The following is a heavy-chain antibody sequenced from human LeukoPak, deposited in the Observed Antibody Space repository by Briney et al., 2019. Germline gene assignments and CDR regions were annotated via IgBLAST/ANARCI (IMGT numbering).Heavy chain of an antibody. CDR2: IYTSGST. CDR3: ARSHRVVVVPAAITPGPYDI. Sequence: ASETLSLTCTVSGGSISSYYWSWIRQPAGKGLEWIGRIYTSGSTNYNPSLKSRVTISVDTSKNQFSLKLSSVTAADTAVYYCARSHRVVVVPAAITPGPYDIWGQGTMVTVSS. CDR1: GGSISSYY. V-gene: IGHV4-4*07. D-gene: IGHD2-2*01. J-gene: IGHJ3*02.